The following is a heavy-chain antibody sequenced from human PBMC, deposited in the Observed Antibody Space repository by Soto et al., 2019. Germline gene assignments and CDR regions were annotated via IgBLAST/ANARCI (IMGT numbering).Heavy chain of an antibody. V-gene: IGHV1-3*01. CDR1: GYTFTSYA. J-gene: IGHJ2*01. CDR3: ARVGWELLRGYWYFDL. Sequence: QVQLVQSGAAVKKPGASVKVSCKASGYTFTSYAMHWVRQAPGQRLEWMGWINAGNGNTKYSQKFQGRVTITRDTSASTAYMELSSLRSEDTAVYYCARVGWELLRGYWYFDLWGRGTLVTVSS. CDR2: INAGNGNT. D-gene: IGHD1-26*01.